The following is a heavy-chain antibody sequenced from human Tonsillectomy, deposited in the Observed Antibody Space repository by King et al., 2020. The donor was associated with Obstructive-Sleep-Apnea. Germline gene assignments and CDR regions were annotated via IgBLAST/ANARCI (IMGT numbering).Heavy chain of an antibody. CDR3: AKDSTPHVFYYFEY. CDR2: ISWNSDSI. V-gene: IGHV3-9*01. D-gene: IGHD2-15*01. Sequence: VQLVESGGGLVQPGRSLKLSCAASGFTFDDYAMHWVRQGPGKGLEWVSSISWNSDSIYYADSLKGRFTISRDNAKNSLFLQMNSLRAEDTALYYCAKDSTPHVFYYFEYWGQGTLVTVSS. J-gene: IGHJ4*02. CDR1: GFTFDDYA.